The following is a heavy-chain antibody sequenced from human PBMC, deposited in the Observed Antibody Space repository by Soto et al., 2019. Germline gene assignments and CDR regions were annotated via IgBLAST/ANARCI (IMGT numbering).Heavy chain of an antibody. CDR3: ARDLWGYCGADCYPLDV. Sequence: PSETLSLTCTVSGGSISSSSYYWGWNRQPPGKGLEWIGSIYYSGSTYYNPPLKSRVTISVDTSKNQFSLKLNSVTAADTAVYYCARDLWGYCGADCYPLDVWGQGTTVTVSS. V-gene: IGHV4-39*07. D-gene: IGHD2-21*02. J-gene: IGHJ6*02. CDR2: IYYSGST. CDR1: GGSISSSSYY.